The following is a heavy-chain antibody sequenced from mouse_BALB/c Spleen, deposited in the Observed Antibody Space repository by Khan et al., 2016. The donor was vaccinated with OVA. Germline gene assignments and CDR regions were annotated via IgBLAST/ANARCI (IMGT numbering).Heavy chain of an antibody. CDR3: ARSWAMDY. CDR2: ISSLAYSI. CDR1: GFTLSDYG. V-gene: IGHV5-15*02. J-gene: IGHJ4*01. Sequence: VQLKQSGGGLVQPGGSRKLSCAASGFTLSDYGLAWVRQAPGKGPEWVAFISSLAYSIYYADTVTGRFTISRENAKNTLYLEMSSLRSEDTAMYYCARSWAMDYWGQGTSVTVSS.